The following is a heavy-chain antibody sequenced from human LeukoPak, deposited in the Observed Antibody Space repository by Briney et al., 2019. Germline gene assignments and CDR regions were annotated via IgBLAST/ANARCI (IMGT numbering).Heavy chain of an antibody. D-gene: IGHD7-27*01. Sequence: PGGSLRLSCAASGFTFSSYEMNWVRQAPGKGLEWVSYISSSGSTKYCADSLKGRFTISRDNAKNSLYLQMNSLRAEDTAVYYCARNWGYFDYWGQGTLLTVSS. V-gene: IGHV3-48*03. CDR3: ARNWGYFDY. J-gene: IGHJ4*02. CDR1: GFTFSSYE. CDR2: ISSSGSTK.